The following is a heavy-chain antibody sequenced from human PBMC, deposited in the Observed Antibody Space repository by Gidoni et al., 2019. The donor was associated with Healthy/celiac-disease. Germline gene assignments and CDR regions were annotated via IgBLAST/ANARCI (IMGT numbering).Heavy chain of an antibody. CDR1: GFTFSSYA. V-gene: IGHV3-23*01. CDR3: ATLSDYYYMDV. J-gene: IGHJ6*03. CDR2: ISGSGGST. Sequence: AASGFTFSSYAMSWVRQAPGRGLEWVSAISGSGGSTYYADSVKGRFTISRDNSKNTLYLQMNSLRAEDTAVYYCATLSDYYYMDVWGKGTTVTVSS.